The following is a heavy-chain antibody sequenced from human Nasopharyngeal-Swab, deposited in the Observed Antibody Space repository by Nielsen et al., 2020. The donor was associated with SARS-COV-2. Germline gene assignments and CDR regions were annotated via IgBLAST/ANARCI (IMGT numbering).Heavy chain of an antibody. J-gene: IGHJ3*02. D-gene: IGHD3-10*01. CDR2: MNPNSGNT. CDR1: GYTFTSYD. CDR3: AGASFGAFDI. Sequence: ASVKVSCKASGYTFTSYDINWVRQATGQGLEWMGWMNPNSGNTGYAQKFQGRVTMTRDTSTSTVYMELSSLRSEDTAVYYCAGASFGAFDIWGQGTMVTVSS. V-gene: IGHV1-8*01.